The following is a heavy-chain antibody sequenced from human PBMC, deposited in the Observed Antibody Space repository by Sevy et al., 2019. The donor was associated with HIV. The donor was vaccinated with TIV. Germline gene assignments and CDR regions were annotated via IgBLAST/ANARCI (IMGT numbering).Heavy chain of an antibody. Sequence: GGSLRLSCAASGFTFSNAWMSWVRQAPGKGLEWVGRIKSKTDGGTRDLAAPVKGRIIISRVDSGNTLYLQMNSLKIEDTGVYYCATGLGKSDFDYWGQGTLVTVSS. J-gene: IGHJ4*02. V-gene: IGHV3-15*01. CDR1: GFTFSNAW. CDR3: ATGLGKSDFDY. CDR2: IKSKTDGGTR. D-gene: IGHD3-9*01.